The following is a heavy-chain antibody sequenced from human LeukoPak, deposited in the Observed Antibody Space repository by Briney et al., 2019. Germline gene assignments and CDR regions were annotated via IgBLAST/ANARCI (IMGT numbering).Heavy chain of an antibody. CDR1: GFTFSSNA. D-gene: IGHD1-14*01. CDR2: IKQDGSEK. V-gene: IGHV3-7*01. CDR3: ARTPPLTQPYYYYYMDV. J-gene: IGHJ6*03. Sequence: PAGGSLRLSCEASGFTFSSNAMSWVRQAPGKGLEWVANIKQDGSEKYYVDSVKGRFTISRDNAKNSLYLQMNSLRAEDTAVYYCARTPPLTQPYYYYYMDVWGKGTTVTISS.